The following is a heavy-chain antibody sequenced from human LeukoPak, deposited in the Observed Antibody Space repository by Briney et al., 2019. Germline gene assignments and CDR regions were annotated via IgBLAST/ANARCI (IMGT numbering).Heavy chain of an antibody. CDR1: GFTFSSYA. J-gene: IGHJ4*02. Sequence: GGSLRLSCAASGFTFSSYAMSWVRQAPGKGLEWVSAISGSGGSTYYADSVKGRFTISRDNSKNTLYLQMNSLRAEDTAVYYYAKGDAGGDYVDYWGQGTLVTVSS. CDR3: AKGDAGGDYVDY. D-gene: IGHD4-17*01. CDR2: ISGSGGST. V-gene: IGHV3-23*01.